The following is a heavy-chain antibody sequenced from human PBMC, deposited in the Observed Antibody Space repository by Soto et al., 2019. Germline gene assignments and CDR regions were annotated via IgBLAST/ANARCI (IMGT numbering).Heavy chain of an antibody. J-gene: IGHJ2*01. D-gene: IGHD2-2*01. CDR1: GFTFSSYW. Sequence: GGSLRLSCAASGFTFSSYWMSWVRQAPGKGLEWVANIKQDGSEKYYVDSVKGRFTISRDNAKNSLYLQMNSLRAEDTTVYYCAREGYGSSTSGYWYFDLWGRGTLVTVSS. CDR2: IKQDGSEK. V-gene: IGHV3-7*01. CDR3: AREGYGSSTSGYWYFDL.